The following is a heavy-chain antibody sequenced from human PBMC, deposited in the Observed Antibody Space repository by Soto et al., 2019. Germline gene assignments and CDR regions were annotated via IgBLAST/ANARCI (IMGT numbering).Heavy chain of an antibody. CDR2: IKQDGSEK. V-gene: IGHV3-7*01. Sequence: PGGSLRLSCAASGFTFSSYWMSWVRQAPGKGLEWVANIKQDGSEKYYVDSVKGRFTISRDNAKNSLYLQMNSLRAEDTAVYYCARVAYDFWSGYSLPYYYGMDVWGQGTTVTVSS. J-gene: IGHJ6*02. CDR3: ARVAYDFWSGYSLPYYYGMDV. D-gene: IGHD3-3*01. CDR1: GFTFSSYW.